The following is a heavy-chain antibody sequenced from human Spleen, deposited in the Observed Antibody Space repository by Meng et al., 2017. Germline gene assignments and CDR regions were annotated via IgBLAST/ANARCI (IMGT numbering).Heavy chain of an antibody. J-gene: IGHJ4*02. CDR3: TRNSYDSRHYVLGF. Sequence: QVQLQESGPELVEPSGTLSLTCAVSGDSISSNTWWSWVRQPPGKGLEWIGEIYHGGSTNYIPSLKSRVTISIDKSKNQFSLDLSSVTAADTAVYYCTRNSYDSRHYVLGFWGQGTLVTVSS. CDR2: IYHGGST. D-gene: IGHD3-10*02. CDR1: GDSISSNTW. V-gene: IGHV4-4*02.